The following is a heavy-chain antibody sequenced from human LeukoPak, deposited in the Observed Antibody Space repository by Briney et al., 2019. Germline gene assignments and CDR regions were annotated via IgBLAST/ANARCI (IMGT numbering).Heavy chain of an antibody. CDR3: ARESLTGYYTRYYYGMDV. Sequence: SETLSLTCTVSGGSISSYYWSWIRQPPGKGLEWIGYIYYSGSTNYNPSLKSRVTISVDTSKNQFSLKLSSVTAADTAVYYCARESLTGYYTRYYYGMDVWGQGTTVTVSS. D-gene: IGHD3-9*01. CDR2: IYYSGST. V-gene: IGHV4-59*01. CDR1: GGSISSYY. J-gene: IGHJ6*02.